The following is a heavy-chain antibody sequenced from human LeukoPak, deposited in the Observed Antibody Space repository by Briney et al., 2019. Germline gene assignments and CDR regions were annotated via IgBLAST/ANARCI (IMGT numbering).Heavy chain of an antibody. CDR3: ARDPHDFWSGYFNRGGFDY. D-gene: IGHD3-3*01. CDR2: ISGSGGST. V-gene: IGHV3-23*01. CDR1: GFTFSSYA. Sequence: GGSLRLSCAASGFTFSSYAMSWVRQAPGKGLEWVSAISGSGGSTYYADSVKGRFTISRDNSKNTLYLQMNSLRAEDTAVYYCARDPHDFWSGYFNRGGFDYWGQGTLVTVSS. J-gene: IGHJ4*02.